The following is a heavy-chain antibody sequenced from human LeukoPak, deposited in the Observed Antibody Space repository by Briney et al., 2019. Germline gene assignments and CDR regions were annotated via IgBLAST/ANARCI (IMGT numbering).Heavy chain of an antibody. V-gene: IGHV3-23*01. J-gene: IGHJ4*02. CDR1: GFTFSSYA. D-gene: IGHD1-26*01. Sequence: GGSLRLSCAASGFTFSSYAMSWVGQAPGKGLEWGSTISSSGDITYCADSVKGRFTISRDNSKNTLYLQKNSLRAEDTAVYYCAKGNIVGASNGDYWGQGTLVTVSS. CDR2: ISSSGDIT. CDR3: AKGNIVGASNGDY.